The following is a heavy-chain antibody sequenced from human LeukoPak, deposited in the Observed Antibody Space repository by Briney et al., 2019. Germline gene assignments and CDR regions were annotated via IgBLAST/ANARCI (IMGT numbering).Heavy chain of an antibody. CDR3: AKVSESNYDFLTGYYTPYYFDY. CDR2: IFPSGGEI. V-gene: IGHV3-23*01. J-gene: IGHJ4*02. CDR1: GFTFSTFA. Sequence: LSGGSLRLSCAASGFTFSTFAMIWVRQPPGKGLEWVSSIFPSGGEIHYADSVRGRFTVSRDNSKSTLSLQMNSLRAEDTAVYYCAKVSESNYDFLTGYYTPYYFDYWGQGTLVTVSS. D-gene: IGHD3-9*01.